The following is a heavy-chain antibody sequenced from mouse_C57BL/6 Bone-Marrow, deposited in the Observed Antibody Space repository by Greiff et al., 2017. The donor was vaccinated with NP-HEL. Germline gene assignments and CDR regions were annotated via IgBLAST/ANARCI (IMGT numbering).Heavy chain of an antibody. J-gene: IGHJ1*03. D-gene: IGHD1-1*01. V-gene: IGHV8-8*01. Sequence: QVTLKVSGPGILQPSPTLSLTCSFSGFSLSTFGMGVGWIRQPSGKGLEWLAHIWWDDDKYYNPALKSRLTISKDTSKNQVFLKIANVDTADTATYYCARIVYYYGSGLWYFDVWGTGTTVTVSS. CDR3: ARIVYYYGSGLWYFDV. CDR2: IWWDDDK. CDR1: GFSLSTFGMG.